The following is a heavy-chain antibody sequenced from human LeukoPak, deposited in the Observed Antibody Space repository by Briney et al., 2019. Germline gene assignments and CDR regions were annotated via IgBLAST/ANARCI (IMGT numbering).Heavy chain of an antibody. J-gene: IGHJ4*02. D-gene: IGHD4/OR15-4a*01. CDR3: VKRRGANGSPDY. Sequence: PGGSLRLSCAASGFTFSSYDMSWVRQAPGKGVEWVSAISGSGSSTYYADSVKGRFTISRDNSKSTMHLQMNSLSAEDTAVYYCVKRRGANGSPDYWGQGTLVSVSS. CDR2: ISGSGSST. CDR1: GFTFSSYD. V-gene: IGHV3-23*01.